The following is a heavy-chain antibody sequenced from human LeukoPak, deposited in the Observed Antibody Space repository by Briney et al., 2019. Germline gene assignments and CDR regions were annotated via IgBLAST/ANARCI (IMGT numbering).Heavy chain of an antibody. J-gene: IGHJ4*02. CDR3: ATYRQVLLPFES. CDR2: IFPSGGEI. CDR1: GFTFITFA. Sequence: WGSLRLSFAASGFTFITFAMIWVRQPPAKGLDWVSSIFPSGGEIHYADSVRGRFTISRDNSKSALSLQMNSLRAEDTVIYYCATYRQVLLPFESWGQGTLVTVSS. V-gene: IGHV3-23*01. D-gene: IGHD2-8*02.